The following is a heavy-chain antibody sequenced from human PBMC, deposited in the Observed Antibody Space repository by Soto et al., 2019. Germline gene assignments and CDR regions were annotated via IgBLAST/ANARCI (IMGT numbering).Heavy chain of an antibody. CDR1: GGSVSSGSYY. D-gene: IGHD4-17*01. J-gene: IGHJ4*02. Sequence: QVQLQESGPGLVKPSETLSLTCTVSGGSVSSGSYYWSWIRQPPGKGLEWIGYIYYSGSTNYNPSPKRRVTTPVETSKNHFSLKLSSVTAADTAVYYCARDYGDYQFDYWGQGTLVTVSP. CDR2: IYYSGST. CDR3: ARDYGDYQFDY. V-gene: IGHV4-61*01.